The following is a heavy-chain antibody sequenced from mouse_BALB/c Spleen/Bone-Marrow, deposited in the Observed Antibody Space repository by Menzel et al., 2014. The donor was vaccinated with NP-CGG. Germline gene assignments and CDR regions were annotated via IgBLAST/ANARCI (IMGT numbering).Heavy chain of an antibody. Sequence: VQLKDSGPELVKPGASMKISCKASGYSFTGYTMNWVKQSHGKNLEWIGLINPYNGGTSYNQKFKGKATLTVDKSSSTAYMELLSPTSEDSAVYYCARFGADGYPRFAYWGQGTLVTVSA. CDR1: GYSFTGYT. V-gene: IGHV1-26*01. D-gene: IGHD2-3*01. CDR3: ARFGADGYPRFAY. J-gene: IGHJ3*01. CDR2: INPYNGGT.